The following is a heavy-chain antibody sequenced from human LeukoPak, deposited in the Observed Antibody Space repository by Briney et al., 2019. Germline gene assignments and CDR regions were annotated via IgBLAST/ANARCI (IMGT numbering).Heavy chain of an antibody. J-gene: IGHJ6*03. CDR1: GSSLSRGVDY. CDR2: IYTRGTT. D-gene: IGHD3-10*01. Sequence: SETLSLTCTVSGSSLSRGVDYCSRVRQPAGKGLEWIGRIYTRGTTNYNPSLKSRDTLSEDTSKNQFSLKLSSMTAADTAVYYCAREMEDKSFSFGELRKNYYYYVDVCGKGTTATVSS. V-gene: IGHV4-61*02. CDR3: AREMEDKSFSFGELRKNYYYYVDV.